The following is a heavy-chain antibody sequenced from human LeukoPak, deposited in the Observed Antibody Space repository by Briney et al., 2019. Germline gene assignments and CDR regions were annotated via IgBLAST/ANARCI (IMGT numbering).Heavy chain of an antibody. V-gene: IGHV4-59*08. Sequence: SETLSLTCTVSGGXISSYYCSWIRQPPGKGLEWIGYIYNSGSTNYNPSLKSRVTISVDTSKNQFSLKLSSVTAADTAVYYCARVKEMATTYYFDYWGQGTLVTVSS. CDR1: GGXISSYY. CDR3: ARVKEMATTYYFDY. D-gene: IGHD5-24*01. J-gene: IGHJ4*02. CDR2: IYNSGST.